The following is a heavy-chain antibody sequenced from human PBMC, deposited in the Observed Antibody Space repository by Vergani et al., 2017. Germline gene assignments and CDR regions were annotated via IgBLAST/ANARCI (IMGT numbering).Heavy chain of an antibody. J-gene: IGHJ6*02. Sequence: QVQLVQSGAEVKKPGASVKVSCKASGYTFTSYYMHWVRQAPGQGLEWMGIINPSGGSTSYAQKCQGRGTMTRDTSTSTVSMELSSLRSEDTAVYYCARDFEDCSSTSCHRHYYYCYGMDVWGQGTTVTVSS. CDR3: ARDFEDCSSTSCHRHYYYCYGMDV. D-gene: IGHD2-2*01. V-gene: IGHV1-46*01. CDR1: GYTFTSYY. CDR2: INPSGGST.